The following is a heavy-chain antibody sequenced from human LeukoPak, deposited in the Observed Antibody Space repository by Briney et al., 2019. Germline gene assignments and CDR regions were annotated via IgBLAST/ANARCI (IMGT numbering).Heavy chain of an antibody. CDR3: AIVTVTYDAFDI. CDR1: GGSIRSYY. Sequence: PSETLSLTCTVSGGSIRSYYWSWIRQPPGKGLEWIGSIYHSGSTYYNPSLKSRVTISVDTSKNQFSLKLSSVTAADTAVYYCAIVTVTYDAFDIWGQGTMVTVSS. D-gene: IGHD4-17*01. CDR2: IYHSGST. J-gene: IGHJ3*02. V-gene: IGHV4-59*04.